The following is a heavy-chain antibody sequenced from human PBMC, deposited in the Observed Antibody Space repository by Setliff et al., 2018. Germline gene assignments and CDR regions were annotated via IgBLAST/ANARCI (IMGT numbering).Heavy chain of an antibody. CDR2: ISAYNGNT. J-gene: IGHJ4*02. V-gene: IGHV1-18*01. CDR1: GYTFTSYG. D-gene: IGHD5-18*01. Sequence: ASVKVSCKASGYTFTSYGISWVRQAPGQGLEWMGWISAYNGNTNYAQKFQGRVTLTTDTSTSTAYMELRSLTSDDSAFYYCARAPSVELVTIRTNSWFTYWGQGTPVTVSS. CDR3: ARAPSVELVTIRTNSWFTY.